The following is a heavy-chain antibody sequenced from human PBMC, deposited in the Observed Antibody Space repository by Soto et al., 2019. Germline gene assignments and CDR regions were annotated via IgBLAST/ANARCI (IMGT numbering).Heavy chain of an antibody. CDR2: IYYSGST. Sequence: SETLSLTCTVSGGSISSSSYYWGWIRQPPGKGLEWIGYIYYSGSTYYNPSLKSRVTISVDTSKNQFSLKLSSVTAADTAVYYCARHEPQTTVTTFYFDYWGQGTLVTVSS. CDR3: ARHEPQTTVTTFYFDY. V-gene: IGHV4-61*05. J-gene: IGHJ4*02. D-gene: IGHD4-17*01. CDR1: GGSISSSSYY.